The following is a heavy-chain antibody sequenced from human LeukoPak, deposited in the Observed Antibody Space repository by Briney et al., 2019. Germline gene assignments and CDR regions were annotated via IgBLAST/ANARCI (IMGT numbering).Heavy chain of an antibody. D-gene: IGHD3-9*01. CDR3: ARVRGPNYDILTGYYYYEYFQH. CDR1: GYTFSNYA. Sequence: ASVKVSCKASGYTFSNYAIHWVRQAPGQRLEWMGWINAGNGNTKNSQKFQGRVTITRDTSASTAYMELSSLRSEDTAVYYCARVRGPNYDILTGYYYYEYFQHWGQGTLVTVSS. V-gene: IGHV1-3*01. CDR2: INAGNGNT. J-gene: IGHJ1*01.